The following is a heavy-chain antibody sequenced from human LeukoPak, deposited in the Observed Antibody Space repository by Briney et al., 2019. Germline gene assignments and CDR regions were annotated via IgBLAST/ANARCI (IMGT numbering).Heavy chain of an antibody. CDR1: GGSISSYY. CDR3: ARAGYSSGWFDY. V-gene: IGHV4-59*01. Sequence: PSETLSLTCTVSGGSISSYYWSWIRQPPGKGLEWIGYIYYSGSTNYNPSLKSRVTISVDTSKNQFSLKLSSVTAADTAVYYCARAGYSSGWFDYWGQETLVTVSS. CDR2: IYYSGST. J-gene: IGHJ4*02. D-gene: IGHD6-19*01.